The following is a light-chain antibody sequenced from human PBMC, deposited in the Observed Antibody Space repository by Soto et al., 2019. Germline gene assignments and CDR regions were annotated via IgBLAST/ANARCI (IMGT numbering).Light chain of an antibody. Sequence: EMVMTQYPATLSVSPGERATLSCRASQSVSSNLAWYQQKPGQAPRLLIYGASTRASGVPARFSGSGSGTEFTLTISSLQSEDFAVYHCQHYNSWPRTFGQGTKVESK. CDR3: QHYNSWPRT. V-gene: IGKV3-15*01. CDR2: GAS. J-gene: IGKJ1*01. CDR1: QSVSSN.